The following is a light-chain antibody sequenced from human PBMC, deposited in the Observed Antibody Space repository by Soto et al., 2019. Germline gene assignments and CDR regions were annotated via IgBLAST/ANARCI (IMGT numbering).Light chain of an antibody. CDR1: QSISSY. J-gene: IGKJ4*01. CDR2: AAS. CDR3: QQSYSTPLT. V-gene: IGKV1-39*01. Sequence: DIQMTQSPSSMSASVGNRVPITCRASQSISSYLNWYQQKPGKAPKLLIYAASSLQSGFPARFSGSGSGTDFTLTISSLQPEDFATYYCQQSYSTPLTFGGGTKVDIK.